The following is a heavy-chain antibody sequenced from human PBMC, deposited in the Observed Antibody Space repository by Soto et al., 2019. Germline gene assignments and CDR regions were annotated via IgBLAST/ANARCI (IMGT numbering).Heavy chain of an antibody. V-gene: IGHV3-11*01. CDR3: ARSADEWGYYCYMDL. Sequence: QVQLVESGGGLVKPGGSLRLSCAASGFTFSDYYMSWIRQAPGKGRAWVSYISSSGSTIYNADSVKGRFTISGDNDKNSLYLQMNSHRTEDTAVYYSARSADEWGYYCYMDLGSNWTAVTVSS. J-gene: IGHJ6*03. D-gene: IGHD1-26*01. CDR2: ISSSGSTI. CDR1: GFTFSDYY.